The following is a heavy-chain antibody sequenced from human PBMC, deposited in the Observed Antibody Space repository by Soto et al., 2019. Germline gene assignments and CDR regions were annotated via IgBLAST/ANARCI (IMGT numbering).Heavy chain of an antibody. CDR3: ARSGNLIAVGGNWFDP. D-gene: IGHD6-19*01. J-gene: IGHJ5*02. CDR1: GDSVSSNSAA. V-gene: IGHV6-1*01. Sequence: KQSQTLSLTCAISGDSVSSNSAAWNWIRQSPSRGLEWLGRTYYRSKWYNDYAVSVKSRITINPDTSKNQFSLQLNSVTPEDTAVDYCARSGNLIAVGGNWFDPWGQGTLVTVSS. CDR2: TYYRSKWYN.